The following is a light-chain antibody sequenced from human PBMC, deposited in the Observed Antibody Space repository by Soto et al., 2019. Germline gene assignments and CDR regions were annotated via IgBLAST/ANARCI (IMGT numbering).Light chain of an antibody. V-gene: IGKV3-15*01. CDR3: QQYNNYFRT. J-gene: IGKJ4*01. CDR2: DAS. CDR1: QSVSSN. Sequence: EIVITQSPATLSASVGDRTTLTCRASQSVSSNLAWYQQKPGKAPKLLIYDASTLASGNPSRFSGSGSGTEFTLTISSLQSEDFAVYYCQQYNNYFRTFGRGTKVDIK.